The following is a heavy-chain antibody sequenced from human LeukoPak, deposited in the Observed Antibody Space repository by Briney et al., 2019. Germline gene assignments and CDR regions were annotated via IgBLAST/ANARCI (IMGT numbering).Heavy chain of an antibody. CDR2: IKHGGSEK. CDR3: ARQLSNDGGWSDASHI. Sequence: GGSLRLSCAADGFTLSSYGMSWVRQAPGKGLEWVANIKHGGSEKDYVDSVKGRFTISRDNAKNSLYLQMNSLRAEDTAGYYCARQLSNDGGWSDASHIWGQGTMVPVSS. CDR1: GFTLSSYG. J-gene: IGHJ3*02. D-gene: IGHD4-23*01. V-gene: IGHV3-7*01.